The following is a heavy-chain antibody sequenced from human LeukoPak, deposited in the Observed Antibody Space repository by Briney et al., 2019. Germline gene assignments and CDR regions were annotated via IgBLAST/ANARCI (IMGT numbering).Heavy chain of an antibody. CDR3: ARAQTYGDSRLLLDY. Sequence: RSGGSLRLSCAASGFTFGNYGMSWVRQAPGKGLEWVSGINWNGGSTGYADSVEGRFTISRDNAKNSQYLQMNSLSVEDTALYYCARAQTYGDSRLLLDYWGQGTLVTVSS. D-gene: IGHD4-17*01. CDR2: INWNGGST. V-gene: IGHV3-20*04. J-gene: IGHJ4*02. CDR1: GFTFGNYG.